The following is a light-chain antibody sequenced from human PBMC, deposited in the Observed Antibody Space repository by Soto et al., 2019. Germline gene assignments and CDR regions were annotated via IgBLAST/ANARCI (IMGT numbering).Light chain of an antibody. V-gene: IGKV3-20*01. Sequence: EIVLTQSPCTLSLSPGERATLSCRASQSVSNNYLAWYQQKPGQAPRLLIYGASSRATGIPDRFSGSGSGTDFTLTISRLEPEDFAVYYCQQYGSSPYTFGQGTKLEIK. CDR2: GAS. CDR3: QQYGSSPYT. J-gene: IGKJ2*01. CDR1: QSVSNNY.